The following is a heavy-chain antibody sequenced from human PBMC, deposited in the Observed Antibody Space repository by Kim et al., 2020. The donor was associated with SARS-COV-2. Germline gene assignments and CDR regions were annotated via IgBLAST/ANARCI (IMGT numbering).Heavy chain of an antibody. V-gene: IGHV3-48*02. CDR2: INSRGKTI. J-gene: IGHJ4*02. CDR3: ARAGFGLDYYNSGSSSDF. Sequence: GGSLRLSCAASGFTFSTYTMNWVRQAPGKGLEWVAYINSRGKTIYYADSVKGRFTISRDNAKNSLYLQMNALRDEDTGVYFCARAGFGLDYYNSGSSSDFWGQGTLVAVSS. CDR1: GFTFSTYT. D-gene: IGHD3-10*01.